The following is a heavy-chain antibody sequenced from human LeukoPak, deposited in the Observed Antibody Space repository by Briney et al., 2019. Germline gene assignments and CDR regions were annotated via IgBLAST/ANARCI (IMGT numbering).Heavy chain of an antibody. CDR2: INAGNGNT. CDR1: RYTFTSYA. J-gene: IGHJ4*02. Sequence: ASVKVSCKASRYTFTSYAMHWVRQAPGQRLEWMGWINAGNGNTKYSQKFQGRVTITRDTSASTAYMELSSLRSEDTAVYYCARVMYDYVWGSYRSNKNYYFDYWGQGTLVTVSS. D-gene: IGHD3-16*02. CDR3: ARVMYDYVWGSYRSNKNYYFDY. V-gene: IGHV1-3*01.